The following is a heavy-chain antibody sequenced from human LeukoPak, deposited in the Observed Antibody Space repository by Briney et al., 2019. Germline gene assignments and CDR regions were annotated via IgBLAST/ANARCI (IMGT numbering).Heavy chain of an antibody. CDR3: ARQTGSGLFILP. Sequence: SETLSLTCTVSGVSISSSNSHWGWIRQPPGKGLEWIGSIYYSGNTYYNASLKSQVSISIDTSKNQFSLRLTSVTAADTAVYYCARQTGSGLFILPGGQGTLVTVSS. D-gene: IGHD3/OR15-3a*01. CDR1: GVSISSSNSH. J-gene: IGHJ4*02. V-gene: IGHV4-39*01. CDR2: IYYSGNT.